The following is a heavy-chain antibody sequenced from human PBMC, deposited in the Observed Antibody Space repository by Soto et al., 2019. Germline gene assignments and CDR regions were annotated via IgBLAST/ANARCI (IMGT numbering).Heavy chain of an antibody. Sequence: QVQLVQSGAEVKKPGASVKVSCKASGYTFTSYGISWVRQAPGQGLEWMGWISAYNGNTNYAQKLQGRVTMTTYTSTSTAYMELRSLRSDDTAVYYCARDVSRGYYYYYGMDVWGQGTTVTVSS. CDR1: GYTFTSYG. D-gene: IGHD3-10*01. V-gene: IGHV1-18*01. J-gene: IGHJ6*02. CDR3: ARDVSRGYYYYYGMDV. CDR2: ISAYNGNT.